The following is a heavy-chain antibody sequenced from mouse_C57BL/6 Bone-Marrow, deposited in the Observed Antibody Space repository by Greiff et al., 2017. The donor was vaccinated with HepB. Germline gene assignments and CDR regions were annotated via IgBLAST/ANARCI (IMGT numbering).Heavy chain of an antibody. CDR1: GFTFSSYG. V-gene: IGHV5-6*01. D-gene: IGHD1-1*01. Sequence: EVKVVESGGDLVKPGGSLKLSCAASGFTFSSYGMSWVRQTPDKRLEWVATISSGGSYTYYPDSVKGRFTISRDNAKNTLYLQMSSLKSEDTAMYYCARQTVPPAWFAYWGQGTLATVSA. CDR2: ISSGGSYT. J-gene: IGHJ3*01. CDR3: ARQTVPPAWFAY.